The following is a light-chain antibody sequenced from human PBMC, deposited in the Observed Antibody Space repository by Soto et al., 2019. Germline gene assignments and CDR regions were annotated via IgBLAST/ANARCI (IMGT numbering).Light chain of an antibody. CDR1: QSVSSN. Sequence: EIVMTQSPATLSVSPGERATLSCRASQSVSSNVAWYQQKLGQAPRLLIYDASTRATGIPARFSGSGSGTDFTLTISSLQSEDFAVYYCQQYNTWPPWTFGQGTKVEIK. V-gene: IGKV3-15*01. J-gene: IGKJ1*01. CDR3: QQYNTWPPWT. CDR2: DAS.